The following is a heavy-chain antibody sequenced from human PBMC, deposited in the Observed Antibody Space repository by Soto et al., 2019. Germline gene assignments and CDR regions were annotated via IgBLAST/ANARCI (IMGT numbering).Heavy chain of an antibody. D-gene: IGHD1-1*01. CDR3: ARDRTGYYGMDV. V-gene: IGHV3-48*03. J-gene: IGHJ6*02. CDR1: GFTFSVYE. Sequence: EVQLVESGGGLVQPGGSLRLSCAASGFTFSVYEMKWVRQATGKGLEWVSYISSTASTIYYADSVKGRFTISRDNAKNSVYLQMNSLRAEDTAVYYCARDRTGYYGMDVWGQGTTVTVSS. CDR2: ISSTASTI.